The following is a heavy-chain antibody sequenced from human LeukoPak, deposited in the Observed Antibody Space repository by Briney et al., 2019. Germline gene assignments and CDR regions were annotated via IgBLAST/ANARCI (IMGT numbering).Heavy chain of an antibody. CDR3: AKDSLRTVPKASFDY. V-gene: IGHV3-23*01. Sequence: GGTLRLSCAASGFTFSNYGMSWVRQAPGKGLEWVSGISSSGGSTYYADSVKGRFTISRDNSKNTLFLQMNSLRAVDRAVYYCAKDSLRTVPKASFDYWGQGILVTVSS. J-gene: IGHJ4*02. D-gene: IGHD2-2*01. CDR2: ISSSGGST. CDR1: GFTFSNYG.